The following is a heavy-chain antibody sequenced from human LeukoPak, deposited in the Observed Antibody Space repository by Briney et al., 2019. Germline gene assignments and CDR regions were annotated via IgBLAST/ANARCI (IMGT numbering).Heavy chain of an antibody. CDR3: AKTRPRIVVSGSVDN. J-gene: IGHJ4*02. CDR1: GFTFSSYS. CDR2: ISSSSSYI. V-gene: IGHV3-21*01. D-gene: IGHD2-15*01. Sequence: GGSLRLSCAASGFTFSSYSMNWVRQAPGKGLEWVSSISSSSSYIYCADSVKGRFTISRDNSKNSFYLQMNSLTTEDTAVYFCAKTRPRIVVSGSVDNWGQGTLVTVSS.